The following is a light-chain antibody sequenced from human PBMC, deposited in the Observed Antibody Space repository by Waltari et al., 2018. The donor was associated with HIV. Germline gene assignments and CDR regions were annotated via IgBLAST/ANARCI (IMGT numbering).Light chain of an antibody. CDR3: CSYAGTYTYV. CDR1: SSNVGDYNS. Sequence: QSALTQPRSVSGSPGQSVNISCTGTSSNVGDYNSVSWYQQHPGKAPKPKIYDVSKWPPGVPDRFTGSKSGNTASLTISGLQADDDADYYCCSYAGTYTYVFGTGTKVTVL. V-gene: IGLV2-11*01. CDR2: DVS. J-gene: IGLJ1*01.